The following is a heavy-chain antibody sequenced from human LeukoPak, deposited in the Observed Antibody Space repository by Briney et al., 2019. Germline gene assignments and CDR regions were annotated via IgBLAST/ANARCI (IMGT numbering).Heavy chain of an antibody. Sequence: ASVKVSCKASGYTFTAYYLHWVRQAPGQGLEWMGWINPNNGDSKSAQKFQDRVIMTRDTSIRTAYMELGSLRSDDTAVYYCARVREIGSGSYSFDYWGQGTLVTVSS. D-gene: IGHD3-10*01. J-gene: IGHJ4*02. CDR1: GYTFTAYY. CDR3: ARVREIGSGSYSFDY. V-gene: IGHV1-2*02. CDR2: INPNNGDS.